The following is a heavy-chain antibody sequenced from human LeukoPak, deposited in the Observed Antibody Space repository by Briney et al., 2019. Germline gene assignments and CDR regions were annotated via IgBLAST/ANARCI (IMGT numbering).Heavy chain of an antibody. Sequence: GGSLRLSCAASGFTFSNAWMSWVRQAPGKGLEWVGRIKSKTEGGTTDYAAPVKGRFTISRDDSKNTLYLQMNSLKTEDTAVYYCTTGPEWVGLDYWGQGTLVTVSS. CDR1: GFTFSNAW. J-gene: IGHJ4*02. D-gene: IGHD6-19*01. CDR3: TTGPEWVGLDY. V-gene: IGHV3-15*01. CDR2: IKSKTEGGTT.